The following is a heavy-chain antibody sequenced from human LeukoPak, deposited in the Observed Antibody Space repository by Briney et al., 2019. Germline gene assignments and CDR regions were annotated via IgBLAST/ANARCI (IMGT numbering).Heavy chain of an antibody. CDR3: ARFHYCGGDCYSGFDY. J-gene: IGHJ4*02. CDR1: GFTFSSYS. Sequence: GGSLRLSRAASGFTFSSYSMNWVRQAPGKGLEWVSSISSSSSYIYYADSVKGRFTISRDNAKNSLYLQMNSLRAEDTAVYYCARFHYCGGDCYSGFDYWGQGTLVTVPS. CDR2: ISSSSSYI. V-gene: IGHV3-21*01. D-gene: IGHD2-21*01.